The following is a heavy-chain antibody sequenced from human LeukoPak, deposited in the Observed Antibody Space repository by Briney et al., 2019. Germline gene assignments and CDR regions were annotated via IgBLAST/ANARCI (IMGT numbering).Heavy chain of an antibody. Sequence: GGSLRLSCAASGFTFNNYGMHWVRQAPGKGLQWVAFLRYDGSDKDYADSVKGRFTISRDNSKNTLYLQMDSLRAEDTAVYYCAKGKYYVDVWGKGTTVTVSS. CDR2: LRYDGSDK. V-gene: IGHV3-30*02. J-gene: IGHJ6*03. CDR1: GFTFNNYG. CDR3: AKGKYYVDV.